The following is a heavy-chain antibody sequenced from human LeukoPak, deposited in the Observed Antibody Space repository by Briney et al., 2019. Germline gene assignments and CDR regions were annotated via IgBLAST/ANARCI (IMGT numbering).Heavy chain of an antibody. J-gene: IGHJ4*02. CDR2: ISYDGSNK. D-gene: IGHD3-10*01. V-gene: IGHV3-30-3*01. CDR1: GFTFSSYA. CDR3: ARDLGTMVRGVIGYFDY. Sequence: GGSLRLSCAASGFTFSSYAMHWVRQAPGKGLEWVAVISYDGSNKYYADSVKGRFTISRDNSKNTLYLQMNSLRAEDTAVYYCARDLGTMVRGVIGYFDYWGQGTLSPSPQ.